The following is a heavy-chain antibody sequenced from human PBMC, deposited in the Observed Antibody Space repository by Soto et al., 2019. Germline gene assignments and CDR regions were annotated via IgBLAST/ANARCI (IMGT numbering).Heavy chain of an antibody. CDR1: GGSISSYY. Sequence: ASETLSLTCTVSGGSISSYYWSWIRQPAGKVLEWIGRIYTSRSTNYNPSLKSRVTMSVDTSKNQFSLKLSSVTAAAPAVYYCARSGSDLDFDYWGQGTLVTVSS. CDR2: IYTSRST. J-gene: IGHJ4*02. V-gene: IGHV4-4*07. D-gene: IGHD6-19*01. CDR3: ARSGSDLDFDY.